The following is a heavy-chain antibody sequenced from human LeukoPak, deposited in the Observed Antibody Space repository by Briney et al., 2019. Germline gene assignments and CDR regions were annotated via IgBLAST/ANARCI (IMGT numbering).Heavy chain of an antibody. Sequence: GGSLRLSCAASGFIFSNYAMHWVRQAPGKGLDWVAVITYDGSDQYYADSVRGRFTISRDNSKNTLYLQMNSLRAEDTAVYYCAKGGDDSSGYYFYWGQGTLVTVSS. D-gene: IGHD3-22*01. V-gene: IGHV3-30-3*01. J-gene: IGHJ4*02. CDR3: AKGGDDSSGYYFY. CDR1: GFIFSNYA. CDR2: ITYDGSDQ.